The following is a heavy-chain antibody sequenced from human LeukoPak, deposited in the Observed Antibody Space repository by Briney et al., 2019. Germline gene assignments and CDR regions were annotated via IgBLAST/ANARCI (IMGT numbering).Heavy chain of an antibody. CDR1: GFTFSTYA. V-gene: IGHV3-23*01. CDR2: ITGSGGAT. D-gene: IGHD3-22*01. J-gene: IGHJ4*02. CDR3: AKDRGRYYDSSGYYWGYYFDS. Sequence: GGSLRLSCAASGFTFSTYAVNWVRQAPGKGLEWVSAITGSGGATYYADSVKGRFTISRDNSKNTLYLQMSSLRAEDTAVYYCAKDRGRYYDSSGYYWGYYFDSWGQGILVTVST.